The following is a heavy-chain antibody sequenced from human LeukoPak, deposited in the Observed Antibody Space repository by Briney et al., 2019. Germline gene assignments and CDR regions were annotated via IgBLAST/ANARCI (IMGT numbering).Heavy chain of an antibody. CDR1: GFTLSDAW. CDR3: TTEYLVTRWRGADSFEF. D-gene: IGHD2-21*02. V-gene: IGHV3-15*01. Sequence: GGSLRLSCAASGFTLSDAWMSWVRQAPGKGPEWVGHIKSEADGVTPAIGTTDYAAPVKGRFSISRDDSKNTLYLQMNSLKSEDTAVYYCTTEYLVTRWRGADSFEFWGRGTLVPVSS. J-gene: IGHJ4*02. CDR2: IKSEADGVTPAIGTT.